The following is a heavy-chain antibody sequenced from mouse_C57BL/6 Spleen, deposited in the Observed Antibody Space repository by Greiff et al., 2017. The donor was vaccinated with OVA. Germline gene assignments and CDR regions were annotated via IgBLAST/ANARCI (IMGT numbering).Heavy chain of an antibody. CDR2: INPYNGGT. V-gene: IGHV1-19*01. CDR1: GYTFTDYY. CDR3: ARSLHSLYGSSYYWYFDV. J-gene: IGHJ1*03. D-gene: IGHD1-1*01. Sequence: VQLQQSGPVLVKPGASVKMSCKASGYTFTDYYMNWVKQSHGKSLEWIGVINPYNGGTSYNQKFKGKATLTVDKSSSTAYMELNSLTSEDSAVYYCARSLHSLYGSSYYWYFDVWGTGTTVTVSS.